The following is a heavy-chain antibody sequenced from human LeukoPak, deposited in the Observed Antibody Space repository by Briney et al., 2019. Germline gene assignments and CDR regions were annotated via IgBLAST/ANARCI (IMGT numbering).Heavy chain of an antibody. D-gene: IGHD6-19*01. Sequence: GSLRLSCAASGFTFSSYAMSWVRQAPGKGLEWVSAISGSGGSTYYADSVKGRFTISRDNSKNTLYLQMNSLRAEDTAVYYCAKGQAVAGTFYYYYYGMDVWGKGTTVTVSS. CDR3: AKGQAVAGTFYYYYYGMDV. J-gene: IGHJ6*04. V-gene: IGHV3-23*01. CDR1: GFTFSSYA. CDR2: ISGSGGST.